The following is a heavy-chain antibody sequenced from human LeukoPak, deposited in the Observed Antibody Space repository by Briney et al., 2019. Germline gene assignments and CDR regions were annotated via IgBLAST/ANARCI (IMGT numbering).Heavy chain of an antibody. Sequence: GGSLRLSCAASGFTVSSNYMSWVRQAPGKGLEWVSVIYSGGSTYYADSVEGRFTISRDNSKNTLYLQMNSLRAEDTAVYYCASFDYYDSSHAFDIWGQGTMVAVSS. V-gene: IGHV3-53*01. J-gene: IGHJ3*02. D-gene: IGHD3-22*01. CDR1: GFTVSSNY. CDR3: ASFDYYDSSHAFDI. CDR2: IYSGGST.